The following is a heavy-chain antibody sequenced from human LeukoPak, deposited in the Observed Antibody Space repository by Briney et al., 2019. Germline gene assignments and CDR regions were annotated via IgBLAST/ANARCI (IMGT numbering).Heavy chain of an antibody. D-gene: IGHD5-24*01. J-gene: IGHJ3*02. Sequence: PGGSLRLSCAASGFTFSSYSMNWVRQAPGKGLEWVSYIGSNIDTTYYADSVKGRFTISRDNAKNSLNLQMNSLRAEDTAVYYCARKRGHDAFDIWGQGTMVTVSS. V-gene: IGHV3-48*01. CDR2: IGSNIDTT. CDR3: ARKRGHDAFDI. CDR1: GFTFSSYS.